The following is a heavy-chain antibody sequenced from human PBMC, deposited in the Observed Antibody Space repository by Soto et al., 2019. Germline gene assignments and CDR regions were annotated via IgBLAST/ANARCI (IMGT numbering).Heavy chain of an antibody. J-gene: IGHJ2*01. Sequence: VQLVQSGGEVKKPGASVKVSCQASGYTFSDYAISWVRQAPGKGLEWMGWISASTRNTDQAQNFQGRVIMTLDTSTNTAYMELRSLRSDDTAVYYCVRCYCSVGSCYACWHFDLWGRGTLVTVSS. D-gene: IGHD2-15*01. CDR3: VRCYCSVGSCYACWHFDL. V-gene: IGHV1-18*01. CDR1: GYTFSDYA. CDR2: ISASTRNT.